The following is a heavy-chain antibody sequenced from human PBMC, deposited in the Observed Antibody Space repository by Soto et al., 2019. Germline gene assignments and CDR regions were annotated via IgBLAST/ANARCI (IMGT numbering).Heavy chain of an antibody. J-gene: IGHJ6*02. Sequence: EVQLVESGGGLVQPGGSLRLSCAASGFTFSDYWMTWVRQAPGKGLEWVANIKQDGSEKYYVDSVQGRFTISRDNAKKSLYLQMNSLRAEDTVVYYSARYTLLQPGAAPVWGQGTTVTVSS. CDR1: GFTFSDYW. V-gene: IGHV3-7*03. CDR2: IKQDGSEK. D-gene: IGHD2-15*01. CDR3: ARYTLLQPGAAPV.